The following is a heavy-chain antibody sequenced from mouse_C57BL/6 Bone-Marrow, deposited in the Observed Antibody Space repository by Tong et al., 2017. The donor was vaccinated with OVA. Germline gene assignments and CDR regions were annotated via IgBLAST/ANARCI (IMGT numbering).Heavy chain of an antibody. Sequence: VQLQESGAELVRPGTSVKVSCKASGYAFTNYLIEWVKQRPGQGLEWIGVINPGSGGTNYNEKFKGKATLTADKSSSTAYMQLSSLTSEDSAVYFCARWLEMRYFDVWGTGTTVTVSS. CDR3: ARWLEMRYFDV. V-gene: IGHV1-54*01. J-gene: IGHJ1*03. CDR1: GYAFTNYL. CDR2: INPGSGGT. D-gene: IGHD3-1*01.